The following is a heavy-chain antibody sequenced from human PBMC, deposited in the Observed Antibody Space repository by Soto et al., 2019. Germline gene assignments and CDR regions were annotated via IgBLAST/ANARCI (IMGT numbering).Heavy chain of an antibody. Sequence: AAVKVSCKASGYTFTRYYRHWVRQAPGQGLEWMGGINPNSGGTNYAQKFQGWVTMTRDTSISTAYMELSRLRSDDTAVYYCARGIMITFGHYYSGMDVWGQGTMVTGS. CDR1: GYTFTRYY. CDR3: ARGIMITFGHYYSGMDV. V-gene: IGHV1-2*04. J-gene: IGHJ6*02. CDR2: INPNSGGT. D-gene: IGHD3-16*01.